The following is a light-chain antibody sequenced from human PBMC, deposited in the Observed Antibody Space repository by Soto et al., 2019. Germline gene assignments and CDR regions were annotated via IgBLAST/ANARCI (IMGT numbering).Light chain of an antibody. CDR2: DAS. J-gene: IGKJ1*01. CDR3: QHYNSYGT. V-gene: IGKV1-5*01. Sequence: DIQMTQSPSTLSASVGDRVTITCRASQSISSWLAWYQQKQGKAPKLLIYDASSLESGVPSRFSGSGSGTELTLTISSLQPDDFATYYCQHYNSYGTFGQGTKVDI. CDR1: QSISSW.